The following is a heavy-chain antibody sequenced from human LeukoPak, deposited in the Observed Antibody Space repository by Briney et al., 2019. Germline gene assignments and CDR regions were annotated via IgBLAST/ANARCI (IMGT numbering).Heavy chain of an antibody. CDR1: GGSISSYY. V-gene: IGHV4-59*01. D-gene: IGHD3-22*01. Sequence: PSETLSLTCTVSGGSISSYYWTWIRQPPGKGLEWIGYMYYSGSTNYNPSLESRVTISIDTSKNQFSLKVSSVTAADTAVYYCVRTGLTYYDGSGYYTFDHWGQGTLVTVSS. J-gene: IGHJ4*02. CDR2: MYYSGST. CDR3: VRTGLTYYDGSGYYTFDH.